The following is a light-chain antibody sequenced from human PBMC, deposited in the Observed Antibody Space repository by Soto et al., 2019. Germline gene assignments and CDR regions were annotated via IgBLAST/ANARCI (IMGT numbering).Light chain of an antibody. Sequence: QSVLTQPASVSGSPGQSITISCIGTSSDVGSYNLVSWYQQHPGKAPKVLIYEVSERPSGVSNRFSGSKSANTASLTISGLQAEDEAAYYCCSYAGSRTHVLFGGGTQLTVL. CDR1: SSDVGSYNL. J-gene: IGLJ2*01. CDR3: CSYAGSRTHVL. V-gene: IGLV2-23*02. CDR2: EVS.